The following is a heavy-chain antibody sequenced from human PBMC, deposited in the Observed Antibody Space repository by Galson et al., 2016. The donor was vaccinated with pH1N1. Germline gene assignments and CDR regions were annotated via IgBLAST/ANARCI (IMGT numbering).Heavy chain of an antibody. Sequence: SVKVSCKASGYSVTRYYMHWVRQAPGQGLEWMGIIDPSDGTTTYSQKFRGRITMTRDTPTNSVYMELSSLTSDDTAVYYCSRRYYFDYRGQGTLITVSS. J-gene: IGHJ4*02. V-gene: IGHV1-46*01. CDR3: SRRYYFDY. CDR2: IDPSDGTT. CDR1: GYSVTRYY.